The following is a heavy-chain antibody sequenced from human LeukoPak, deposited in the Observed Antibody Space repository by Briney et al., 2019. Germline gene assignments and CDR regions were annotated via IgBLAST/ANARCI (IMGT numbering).Heavy chain of an antibody. V-gene: IGHV4-34*01. Sequence: PSETLSLTCAVYGGSFSGYYWSWIRQPPGKGLEWIGKINHSGSTNYNPSLKSRVAISVDTSKNQFPLKLSSVTAADTAVYYCASAVGGLLWFGEPRSFDYWGQGTLVTVSS. J-gene: IGHJ4*02. CDR3: ASAVGGLLWFGEPRSFDY. CDR1: GGSFSGYY. D-gene: IGHD3-10*01. CDR2: INHSGST.